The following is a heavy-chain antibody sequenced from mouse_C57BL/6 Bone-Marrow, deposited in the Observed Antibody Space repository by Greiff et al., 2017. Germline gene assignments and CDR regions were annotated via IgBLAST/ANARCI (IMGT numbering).Heavy chain of an antibody. V-gene: IGHV1-81*01. Sequence: QVHVQQSGAELARPGASVKLSCKASGYTFTSYGISWVKQRTGQGLEWIGEIYPRSGNTYYNEKFKGKATLTADKSSSTAYMELRSLTSEDSAVYFCALLVCDYLYFDYWGRGTALTVSS. CDR2: IYPRSGNT. CDR3: ALLVCDYLYFDY. CDR1: GYTFTSYG. D-gene: IGHD2-13*01. J-gene: IGHJ2*01.